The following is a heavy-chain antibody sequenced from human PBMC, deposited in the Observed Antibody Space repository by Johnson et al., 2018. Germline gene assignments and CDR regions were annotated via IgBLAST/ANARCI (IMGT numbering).Heavy chain of an antibody. CDR2: IWYDGSNK. D-gene: IGHD2-15*01. V-gene: IGHV3-33*01. J-gene: IGHJ3*02. Sequence: QVQLVESGGGVVQPGRSLRLSCAASGFTFSSYGMHWVRQAPGKGLEWVAVIWYDGSNKYYADYGKGRFTISRDKSKNTLYPKRNSLSAEDTAVYYCARYWVVVAATDAFDIWGQGTMVTVSS. CDR1: GFTFSSYG. CDR3: ARYWVVVAATDAFDI.